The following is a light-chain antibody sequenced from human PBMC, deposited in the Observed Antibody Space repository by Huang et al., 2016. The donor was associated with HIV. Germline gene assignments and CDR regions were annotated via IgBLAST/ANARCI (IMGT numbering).Light chain of an antibody. CDR2: SAS. Sequence: IQMTQSPTSLSASVGDRVSIVCRASQGISTYLNWYQQKPGKAPKLLISSASTLHSGVPSRFSGSGFGTEFTLTIRGLQLDDFATYYCQQSYSALSSFGPGTRL. CDR3: QQSYSALSS. V-gene: IGKV1-39*01. J-gene: IGKJ5*01. CDR1: QGISTY.